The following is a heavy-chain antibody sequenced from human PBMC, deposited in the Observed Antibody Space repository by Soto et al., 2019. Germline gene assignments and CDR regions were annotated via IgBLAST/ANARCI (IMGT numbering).Heavy chain of an antibody. J-gene: IGHJ4*02. CDR2: IYYSGST. Sequence: SETLSLTCTVSGGSISSSSYYWGWIRQPPGKGLEWIGSIYYSGSTYYNPSLKSRVTISVDTSKNQFSLKLSSVTAADTAVYYCALDTYCGGDCYRYFDYWGQGTLVTVSS. V-gene: IGHV4-39*01. D-gene: IGHD2-21*02. CDR3: ALDTYCGGDCYRYFDY. CDR1: GGSISSSSYY.